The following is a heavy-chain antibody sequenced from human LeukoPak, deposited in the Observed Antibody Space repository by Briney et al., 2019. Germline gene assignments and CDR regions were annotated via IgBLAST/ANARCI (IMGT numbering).Heavy chain of an antibody. V-gene: IGHV3-30-3*01. J-gene: IGHJ6*02. D-gene: IGHD3-3*01. CDR2: ISYDGSNK. CDR1: GFTFSSYA. Sequence: PRGSLRLSCAASGFTFSSYAMHWVRQAPGKGLEWVAVISYDGSNKYYADSVKGRFTISRDNSKNTLYLQMNSLRAEDTAVYYCARSPYLTIFGVVEHYGMDVWGQGTTVTVSS. CDR3: ARSPYLTIFGVVEHYGMDV.